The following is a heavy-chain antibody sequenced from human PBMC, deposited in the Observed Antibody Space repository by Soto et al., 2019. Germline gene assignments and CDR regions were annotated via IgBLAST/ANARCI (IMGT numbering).Heavy chain of an antibody. J-gene: IGHJ6*02. V-gene: IGHV1-69*01. CDR2: IIPIFGTA. D-gene: IGHD2-8*01. CDR1: GGTFSSYA. Sequence: VQLVQSGAEVKKPGSSVKVSCKASGGTFSSYAISWVRQAPGQGLEWMGGIIPIFGTANYAQKFQGRVTITADESTSTAYMELSSLRSEDTAVYYCASPGTNGVPYYYYYGMDVWGQGTTVTVSS. CDR3: ASPGTNGVPYYYYYGMDV.